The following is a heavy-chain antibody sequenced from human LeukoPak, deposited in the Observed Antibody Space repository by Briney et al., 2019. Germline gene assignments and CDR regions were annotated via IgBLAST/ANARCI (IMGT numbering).Heavy chain of an antibody. CDR2: ISGGST. D-gene: IGHD4-11*01. V-gene: IGHV3-38-3*01. CDR3: AKYITVSTNSYYYYMDV. CDR1: GFTVSSNE. Sequence: GGSLRLSCAASGFTVSSNEMSWVRQAPGKGLEWVSSISGGSTYYADSRKGRFTISRDNSKNTLHLQMTSLRAEDTAVYYCAKYITVSTNSYYYYMDVWGKGTTVTVSS. J-gene: IGHJ6*03.